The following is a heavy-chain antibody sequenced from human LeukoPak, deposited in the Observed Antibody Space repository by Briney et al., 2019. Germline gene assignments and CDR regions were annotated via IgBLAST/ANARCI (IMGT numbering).Heavy chain of an antibody. D-gene: IGHD3-10*01. J-gene: IGHJ5*02. CDR1: GGTFSSYA. CDR3: ARHYGSGSYSWFDP. Sequence: SVKVSCKASGGTFSSYAISWVRQAPEQGLEWMGRIIPIFGIANYAQKFQGRVTITADKSTSTAYMELSSLRSEDTAVYYCARHYGSGSYSWFDPWGQGTLVSVSS. V-gene: IGHV1-69*04. CDR2: IIPIFGIA.